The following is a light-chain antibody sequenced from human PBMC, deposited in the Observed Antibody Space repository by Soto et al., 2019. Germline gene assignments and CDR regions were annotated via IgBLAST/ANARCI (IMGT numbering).Light chain of an antibody. CDR1: QSLSSL. CDR3: QQRTGS. Sequence: EIVLTQSPVTLSLSPGERATLSCRASQSLSSLLGGDYLSWYQHKPVQAQRLLISVSASRATGIPARLNGRGSGTDFPLTSSSLEPEDFGVYYCQQRTGSFGGGTKVEI. CDR2: VSA. V-gene: IGKV3-11*01. J-gene: IGKJ4*01.